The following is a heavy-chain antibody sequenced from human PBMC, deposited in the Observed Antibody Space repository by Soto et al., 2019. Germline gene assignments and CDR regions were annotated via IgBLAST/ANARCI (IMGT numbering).Heavy chain of an antibody. CDR1: GGSISSYY. CDR2: FYYSGST. CDR3: ARQRDYGDYSDY. D-gene: IGHD4-17*01. V-gene: IGHV4-59*08. J-gene: IGHJ4*02. Sequence: SETLCLTCTVSGGSISSYYWSWIRQPPGKGLEWIGYFYYSGSTNYNPSLKSRVTISVDTSKNQFSLKLSSVTAADTAVYYCARQRDYGDYSDYWGQGTLVTVSS.